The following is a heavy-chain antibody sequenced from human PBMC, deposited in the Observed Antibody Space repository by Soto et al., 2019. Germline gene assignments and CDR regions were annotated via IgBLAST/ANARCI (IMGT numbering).Heavy chain of an antibody. Sequence: ASVTVSCQASGYTFSSYDINWVRQATRQGLEWMGWMNPNSGNTGYAQKFQGRVTMTRNTSISTAYMELSSLRSEDTAVYYCARTVKQLVTYYYYMDVWGKGTTVTVSS. CDR1: GYTFSSYD. D-gene: IGHD6-6*01. CDR3: ARTVKQLVTYYYYMDV. J-gene: IGHJ6*03. CDR2: MNPNSGNT. V-gene: IGHV1-8*01.